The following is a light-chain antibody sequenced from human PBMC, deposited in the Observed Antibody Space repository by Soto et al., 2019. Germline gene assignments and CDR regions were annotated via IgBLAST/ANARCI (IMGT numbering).Light chain of an antibody. CDR1: SSDVGTYNY. V-gene: IGLV2-14*01. CDR2: EVS. J-gene: IGLJ1*01. Sequence: QSALTQPASVSGPPGQSITISCTGTSSDVGTYNYVSWYQQHPGKAPKLMIYEVSNRPSGVSNRFSGSKSGNTASLTISGLQAEDEADYYCISYTGTSTPYVFGTGTKVTVL. CDR3: ISYTGTSTPYV.